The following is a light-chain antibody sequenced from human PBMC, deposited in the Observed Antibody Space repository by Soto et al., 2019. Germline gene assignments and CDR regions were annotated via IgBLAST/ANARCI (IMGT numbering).Light chain of an antibody. CDR2: GAT. Sequence: EIVMTQSPATLSVSPGERATLSCRASQSVRSNLGWYQQKPGQAPRLLIFGATTRATGVPARFSGSGSGTEFTLTISSLQSEDFAVYYCQQYNSWPLTFGGGTKVDIK. J-gene: IGKJ4*01. CDR1: QSVRSN. V-gene: IGKV3-15*01. CDR3: QQYNSWPLT.